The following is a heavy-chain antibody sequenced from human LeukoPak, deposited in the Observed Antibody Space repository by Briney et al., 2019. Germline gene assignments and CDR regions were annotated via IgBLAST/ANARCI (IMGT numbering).Heavy chain of an antibody. D-gene: IGHD6-13*01. Sequence: PSETLSLTCTVSGVSISSSSYYWSWLRQPPGEGLEWIGYVYYSGSTNYNPSLESRVTISVDTSKNQFSLKLSSVTAADTAVYFCARDSGSSWYNWYFDLWGRGTLVTVSS. CDR2: VYYSGST. CDR1: GVSISSSSYY. CDR3: ARDSGSSWYNWYFDL. V-gene: IGHV4-61*01. J-gene: IGHJ2*01.